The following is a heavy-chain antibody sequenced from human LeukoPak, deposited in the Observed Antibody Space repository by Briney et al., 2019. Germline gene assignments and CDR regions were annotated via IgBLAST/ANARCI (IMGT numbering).Heavy chain of an antibody. V-gene: IGHV3-21*01. D-gene: IGHD2-15*01. Sequence: GGSLRLSCAASGFTFSSYGMSWVRQAPGKGLEWVSSISSSSSYIYYADSVKGRFTISRDNAKNSLYLQMNSLRAEDTAVYYCARDGCSGGSCYYYYYYMDVWGKGTTVTISS. J-gene: IGHJ6*03. CDR1: GFTFSSYG. CDR2: ISSSSSYI. CDR3: ARDGCSGGSCYYYYYYMDV.